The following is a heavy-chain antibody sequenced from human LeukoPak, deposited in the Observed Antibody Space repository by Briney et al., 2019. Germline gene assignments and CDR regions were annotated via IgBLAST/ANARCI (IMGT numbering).Heavy chain of an antibody. Sequence: SGTLSLTCAVSGGSISSSTWWSWVRQPPGKGPEWVGEIYHSGSTNYNPSLKSRVTISVDKSKNQFSLGLSSVTAADTAVYYCASKLFTLRYFDYWGQGTLVTVSS. CDR3: ASKLFTLRYFDY. CDR2: IYHSGST. V-gene: IGHV4-4*02. J-gene: IGHJ4*02. D-gene: IGHD3-9*01. CDR1: GGSISSSTW.